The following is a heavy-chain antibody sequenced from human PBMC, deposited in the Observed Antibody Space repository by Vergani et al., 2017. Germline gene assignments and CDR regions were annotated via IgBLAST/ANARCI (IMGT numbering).Heavy chain of an antibody. J-gene: IGHJ2*01. Sequence: EVQLVESGGDLAQPGGSLTLSCVAYGLVFSDYTMSWVRQAPGRGLEWVSIISGSDTGVCTYVADYEKGRFTIFRDNANNSLYLHMNSLRAEDTALYYCAKDHYDFWSDYPNLSPFDLWGRGTLVTVSS. CDR1: GLVFSDYT. D-gene: IGHD3-3*01. V-gene: IGHV3-23*04. CDR2: ISGSDTGVCT. CDR3: AKDHYDFWSDYPNLSPFDL.